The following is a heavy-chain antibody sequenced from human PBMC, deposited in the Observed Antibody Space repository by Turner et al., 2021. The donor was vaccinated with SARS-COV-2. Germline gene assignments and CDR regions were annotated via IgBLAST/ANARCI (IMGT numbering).Heavy chain of an antibody. D-gene: IGHD3-10*01. Sequence: QLLLQVSAPGLMKPAETLSLPCPVSGASLNNTSFYWCWIRQPPGKGREWIGTDNYTGNYYNNTDLKSRVTISIDTSKTQFSLKLTTVTAADTALYYCARLSKRRGVNVLRGVNDAFDLWGQGTMVTVSS. CDR2: DNYTGNY. CDR1: GASLNNTSFY. J-gene: IGHJ3*01. CDR3: ARLSKRRGVNVLRGVNDAFDL. V-gene: IGHV4-39*01.